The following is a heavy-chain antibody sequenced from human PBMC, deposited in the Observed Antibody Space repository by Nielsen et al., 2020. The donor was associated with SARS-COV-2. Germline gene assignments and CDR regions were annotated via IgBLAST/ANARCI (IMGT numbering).Heavy chain of an antibody. CDR2: ISGSGGST. J-gene: IGHJ4*02. V-gene: IGHV3-23*01. Sequence: GESLKISCAASGFTFSSYAMSWVRQAPGKGLEWVSAISGSGGSTYYADSVKGRFTISRDNSKNTLYLQMNSLRAEDTAVYYCARSGSYYSHFDYWGQGTLATVSS. CDR3: ARSGSYYSHFDY. CDR1: GFTFSSYA. D-gene: IGHD1-26*01.